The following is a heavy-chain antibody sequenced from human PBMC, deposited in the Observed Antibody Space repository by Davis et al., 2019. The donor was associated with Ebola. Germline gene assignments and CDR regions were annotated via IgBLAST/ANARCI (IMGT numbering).Heavy chain of an antibody. V-gene: IGHV1-18*01. CDR2: ISGYNGNT. CDR3: ASGSGSSDY. CDR1: GYAFTSYG. Sequence: ASVKVSCKASGYAFTSYGISWVRQAPGQGLEWMGWISGYNGNTNYAQRFQGRVTMTTDTSTSTAYMELRRLTSDDTAVYYCASGSGSSDYWGQGTLVTVSS. J-gene: IGHJ4*02. D-gene: IGHD3-10*01.